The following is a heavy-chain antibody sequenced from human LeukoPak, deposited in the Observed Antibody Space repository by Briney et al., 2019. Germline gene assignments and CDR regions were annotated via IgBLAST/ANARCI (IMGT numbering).Heavy chain of an antibody. CDR3: AKGITMIVVPNY. J-gene: IGHJ4*02. CDR1: GFTFSSYA. CDR2: ISGSGGST. D-gene: IGHD3-22*01. Sequence: PGGSLRLSCAASGFTFSSYAMSWVRQAPGKGLEWVSAISGSGGSTYYADSVKGRFTISRDNSKNTPYLQMNSLRAEDTAVYYCAKGITMIVVPNYWGQGTLVTVSS. V-gene: IGHV3-23*01.